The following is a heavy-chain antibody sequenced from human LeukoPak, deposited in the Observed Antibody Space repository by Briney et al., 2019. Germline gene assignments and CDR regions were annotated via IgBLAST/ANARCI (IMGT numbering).Heavy chain of an antibody. CDR2: INSDGSST. J-gene: IGHJ4*02. CDR1: GFTFSSYW. CDR3: ARGGGYSSSWYQT. V-gene: IGHV3-74*01. Sequence: GGSLRLSCAASGFTFSSYWMHWVRQAPGKGLVWVSRINSDGSSTSYADSMKGRFTISRDNAKNTLYLQMNSLRAEDTAVYYCARGGGYSSSWYQTWGQGTLVTVSS. D-gene: IGHD6-13*01.